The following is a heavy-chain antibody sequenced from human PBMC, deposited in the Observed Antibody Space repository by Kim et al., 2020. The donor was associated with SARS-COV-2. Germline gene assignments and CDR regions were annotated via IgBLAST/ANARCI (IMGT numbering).Heavy chain of an antibody. V-gene: IGHV4-4*07. Sequence: SETLSLTCTVYGGSISSFYWSWIRQPAGKGLEWIGRINTSGSTNYNPSLKSRVTMSVDTSKNQFSLKLSSVTAADTAVYYCASLSAVITYSYYHDMDVWG. D-gene: IGHD3-22*01. CDR2: INTSGST. CDR1: GGSISSFY. CDR3: ASLSAVITYSYYHDMDV. J-gene: IGHJ6*01.